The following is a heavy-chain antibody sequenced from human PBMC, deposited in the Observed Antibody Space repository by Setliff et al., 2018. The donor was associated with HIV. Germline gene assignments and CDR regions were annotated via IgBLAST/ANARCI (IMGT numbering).Heavy chain of an antibody. J-gene: IGHJ4*02. Sequence: GASLRLSCAASGFTFRSYWMYWVRQPPGKGLVWVSRINIDGTSTTYADSVKGRFTISRDNAKNTLYLQMNSLRAEDTAVYYCARDQVANYYGSGIDYWGQGTLVTVSS. CDR3: ARDQVANYYGSGIDY. V-gene: IGHV3-74*03. CDR1: GFTFRSYW. CDR2: INIDGTST. D-gene: IGHD3-10*01.